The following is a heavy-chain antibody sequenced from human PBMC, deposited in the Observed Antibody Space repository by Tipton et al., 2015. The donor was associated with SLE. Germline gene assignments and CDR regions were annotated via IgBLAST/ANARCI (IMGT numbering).Heavy chain of an antibody. CDR1: GASINDYY. CDR3: ARARSEDAFWREYVNYYYYMDV. J-gene: IGHJ6*03. D-gene: IGHD3-3*01. Sequence: TLSLTCIVSGASINDYYWSWIRQPPGKGLEWIGSVYYSGTTHYNPSLKSRVTISVDTSKNQFSLKVTSVTAADTAVYYCARARSEDAFWREYVNYYYYMDVWGRGATVTVSS. V-gene: IGHV4-59*12. CDR2: VYYSGTT.